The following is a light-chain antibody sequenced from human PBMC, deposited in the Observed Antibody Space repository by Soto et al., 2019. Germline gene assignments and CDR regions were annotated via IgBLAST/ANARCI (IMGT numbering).Light chain of an antibody. CDR3: LQDYNYPWT. Sequence: SQSPSTLSVSHGERAPLSCRASEPFGSNWAGYQQKPGKAPKHLIYAAASLQSGVPSRFSGSGYGTDFTLTIISLQPEDFATYYCLQDYNYPWTFGQGTKVDIK. CDR1: EPFGSN. J-gene: IGKJ1*01. CDR2: AAA. V-gene: IGKV1-6*02.